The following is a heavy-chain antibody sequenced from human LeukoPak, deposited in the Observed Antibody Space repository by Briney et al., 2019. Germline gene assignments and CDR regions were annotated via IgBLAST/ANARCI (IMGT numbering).Heavy chain of an antibody. J-gene: IGHJ3*02. D-gene: IGHD2-2*03. CDR2: ARGSGGSS. V-gene: IGHV3-23*01. Sequence: PGGSLRLSCAASGFTFSNYAMSWVRQAPGKGLEWVSVARGSGGSSYYADSVKGRFTISRDNSKNTLYLQMNSLRAEDTAVYYCAKGPGVGYCSSTSCYLGAFDIWGQGTMVTVSS. CDR3: AKGPGVGYCSSTSCYLGAFDI. CDR1: GFTFSNYA.